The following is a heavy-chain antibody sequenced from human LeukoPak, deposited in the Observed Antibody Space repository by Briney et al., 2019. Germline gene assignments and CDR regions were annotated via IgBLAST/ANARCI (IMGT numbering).Heavy chain of an antibody. CDR1: GGSLSSSSYY. J-gene: IGHJ4*02. D-gene: IGHD4-11*01. CDR2: IYYSGST. Sequence: PSETLSLTCTVSGGSLSSSSYYWGWIRQPPGKGLEWIGSIYYSGSTYYHPSLKSRVTISVDTSKNQFSLKLSSVTAADTAVFYCARRDSIYSFDSWGQGTLVTVSS. V-gene: IGHV4-39*01. CDR3: ARRDSIYSFDS.